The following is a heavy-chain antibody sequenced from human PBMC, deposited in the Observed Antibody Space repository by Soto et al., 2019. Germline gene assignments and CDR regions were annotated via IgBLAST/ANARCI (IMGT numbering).Heavy chain of an antibody. CDR2: IDPSDSYT. Sequence: GESLKISCKGSGYSFTSYWISWVRQMPGKGLEWMGRIDPSDSYTNYSPSFQGHVTISADKSISTAYLQWSSLKASDTAMYYCARPGREVDFCSGYALYYYGMDVWGQGTTVTVS. D-gene: IGHD3-3*01. V-gene: IGHV5-10-1*01. CDR1: GYSFTSYW. CDR3: ARPGREVDFCSGYALYYYGMDV. J-gene: IGHJ6*02.